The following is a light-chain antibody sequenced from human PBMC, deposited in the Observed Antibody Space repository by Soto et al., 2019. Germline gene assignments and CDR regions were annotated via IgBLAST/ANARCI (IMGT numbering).Light chain of an antibody. Sequence: EIVLTHSPGTLSLSPGERATLSCRASQTLSSNSLAWYQQRPGQTPRVLVYGASNRATGIPDKFSGSGSGTDFTLTINRLEPGDFAVYYCQQYESSPITFGGGTKVDI. CDR1: QTLSSNS. CDR2: GAS. V-gene: IGKV3-20*01. CDR3: QQYESSPIT. J-gene: IGKJ4*01.